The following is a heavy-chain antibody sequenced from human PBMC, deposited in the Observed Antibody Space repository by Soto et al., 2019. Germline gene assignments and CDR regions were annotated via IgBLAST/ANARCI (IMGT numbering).Heavy chain of an antibody. CDR2: IIPIFGTA. J-gene: IGHJ3*02. CDR1: GGTFSSYA. V-gene: IGHV1-69*06. D-gene: IGHD3-22*01. CDR3: ARDYYDSSGYWNNAFDI. Sequence: QVQLVQSGAEVKKPGSSVKVSCKASGGTFSSYAISWVRQAPGQGLEWMGGIIPIFGTANYAQKFQGRVTITADKSTSTAYMELSSLRSEDTAVYYCARDYYDSSGYWNNAFDIWGQGTMVTVSS.